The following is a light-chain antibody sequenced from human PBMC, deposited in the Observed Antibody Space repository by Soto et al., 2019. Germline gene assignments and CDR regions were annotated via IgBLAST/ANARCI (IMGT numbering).Light chain of an antibody. CDR2: LGS. Sequence: DIVMTQSPLSLPVTPGDPASISCRSSQSLLHSNGYNFLDWYLQKPGQSPQLLIYLGSNRASGVPDRFSGSGSGTDFTLRISTVEAEDVGTYYCMQALQTPYTFGQGTKLEIK. J-gene: IGKJ2*01. V-gene: IGKV2-28*01. CDR1: QSLLHSNGYNF. CDR3: MQALQTPYT.